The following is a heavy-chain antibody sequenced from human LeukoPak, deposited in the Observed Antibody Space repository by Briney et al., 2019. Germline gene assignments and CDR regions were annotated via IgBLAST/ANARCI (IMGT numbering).Heavy chain of an antibody. J-gene: IGHJ4*02. CDR3: ARRRIVATLYRHPYYFDY. V-gene: IGHV4-34*01. CDR1: GFRFNNAW. Sequence: KSGGSLRLSCAASGFRFNNAWMSWIRQPPGKGLEWIGEINHSGSTNYNPSLKSRVTISVDTSKNQFSLKLSSVTAADTAVYYCARRRIVATLYRHPYYFDYWGQGTLVTVSS. D-gene: IGHD5-12*01. CDR2: INHSGST.